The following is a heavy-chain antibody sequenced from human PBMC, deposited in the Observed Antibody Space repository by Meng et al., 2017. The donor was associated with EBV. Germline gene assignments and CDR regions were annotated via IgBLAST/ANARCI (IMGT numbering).Heavy chain of an antibody. CDR1: GYTFTSYD. Sequence: QVQLVEFGAGVKKPGCSVKFSCKTSGYTFTSYDNNGVRQTTGQGRRWMGWVNPNSCNTGYAQKFQGRVTMTRNTSIRTSYMGLGSLRSWDTAVYYCARGGAFDIWGQGTMVTVSS. CDR3: ARGGAFDI. V-gene: IGHV1-8*01. J-gene: IGHJ3*02. CDR2: VNPNSCNT.